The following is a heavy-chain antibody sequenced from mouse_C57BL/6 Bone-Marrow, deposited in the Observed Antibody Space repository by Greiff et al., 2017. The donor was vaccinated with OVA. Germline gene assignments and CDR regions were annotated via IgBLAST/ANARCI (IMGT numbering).Heavy chain of an antibody. CDR1: GFTFSDYY. J-gene: IGHJ3*01. D-gene: IGHD2-1*01. V-gene: IGHV5-16*01. Sequence: EVKLVESEGGLVQPGSSMKLSCTASGFTFSDYYMAWVRQVPEKGLEWVANINYDGSSTYYLDSLKSRFIISRDNAKNILYLQMSSLKSEDTATYYCARVLYGNYPWFAYWGQGTLVTVSA. CDR2: INYDGSST. CDR3: ARVLYGNYPWFAY.